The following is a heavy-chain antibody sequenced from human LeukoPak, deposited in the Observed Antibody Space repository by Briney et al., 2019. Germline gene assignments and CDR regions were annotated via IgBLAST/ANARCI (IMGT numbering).Heavy chain of an antibody. CDR3: ARGGKRWWGAFDI. D-gene: IGHD2-15*01. Sequence: ASVKVSCKASGDTLTTYYMHWVRQAPGHGLEWMGIINPSDGSTSYAQRFQGRVTITRDMPTSTVYMELSSLTSEDTAVYYCARGGKRWWGAFDIWGQGTMVTVSS. V-gene: IGHV1-46*01. CDR1: GDTLTTYY. J-gene: IGHJ3*02. CDR2: INPSDGST.